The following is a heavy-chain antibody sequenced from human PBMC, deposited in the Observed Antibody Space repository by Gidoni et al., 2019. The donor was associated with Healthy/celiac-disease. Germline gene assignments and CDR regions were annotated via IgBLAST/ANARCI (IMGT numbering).Heavy chain of an antibody. CDR3: ARGIAAAGTYRYFDY. Sequence: VQLQQWGAGLLKPSATLSLTCAVYGGSFSGYYWSWIRQPPGKGLEWIGEINHSGSTNYNPSLKSRVTISVDTSKNQFSLKLSSVTAADTAVYYCARGIAAAGTYRYFDYWGQGTLVTVSS. V-gene: IGHV4-34*01. J-gene: IGHJ4*02. CDR2: INHSGST. CDR1: GGSFSGYY. D-gene: IGHD6-13*01.